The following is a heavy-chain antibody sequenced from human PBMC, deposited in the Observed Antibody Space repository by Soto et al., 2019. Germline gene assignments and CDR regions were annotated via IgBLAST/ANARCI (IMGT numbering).Heavy chain of an antibody. CDR1: GFTFSSYS. Sequence: EVQLVESGGGLVKPGGSLRLSCAASGFTFSSYSMNWVRQAPGKGLEWVSSISSSSSYIYYADSVKGRFTISRDNAKNSLYLQMNSLRAEDTAVYYCARDMVEYYYGSGSYPSLYGMDVWGQGTTVTVSS. CDR3: ARDMVEYYYGSGSYPSLYGMDV. J-gene: IGHJ6*02. D-gene: IGHD3-10*01. V-gene: IGHV3-21*01. CDR2: ISSSSSYI.